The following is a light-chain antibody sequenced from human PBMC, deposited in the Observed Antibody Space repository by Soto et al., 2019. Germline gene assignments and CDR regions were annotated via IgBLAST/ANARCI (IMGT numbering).Light chain of an antibody. J-gene: IGLJ1*01. CDR3: CSYADNRASPYV. V-gene: IGLV2-23*01. CDR2: DGI. Sequence: QSALTQPASVSGSPGQSITISCTGPSSDVGRYILVSWYQQHPGKAPKLIIYDGIKRPSGVSNRFSGSQSGNTASLTISGLQAEDEADYYCCSYADNRASPYVFGTGTKLTVL. CDR1: SSDVGRYIL.